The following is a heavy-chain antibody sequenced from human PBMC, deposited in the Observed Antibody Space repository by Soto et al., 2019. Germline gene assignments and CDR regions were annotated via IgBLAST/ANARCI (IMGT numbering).Heavy chain of an antibody. Sequence: GASVKVSCKASGGTFSSYAISWVRQAPGQGLEWMGGIIPIFGTANYAQKFQGRVTITADESTSTAYMELSSLRSEDTAVYYCARRAVVAAIENWFDPWGQGTLVTVSS. D-gene: IGHD2-21*02. CDR1: GGTFSSYA. J-gene: IGHJ5*02. CDR3: ARRAVVAAIENWFDP. CDR2: IIPIFGTA. V-gene: IGHV1-69*13.